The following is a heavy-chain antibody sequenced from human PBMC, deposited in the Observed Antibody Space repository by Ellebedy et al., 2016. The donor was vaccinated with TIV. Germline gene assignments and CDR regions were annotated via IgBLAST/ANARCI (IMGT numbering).Heavy chain of an antibody. Sequence: MPSETLSLTCTVSGDSISSGRWYWNWIRQPPGKGLEWIGSLYSSGRTYYNTSLKSRVTISPDTSKNQFSLKLSSVTAADTAVYYCGRGGGIAVTDTWGQGTLVTVSS. CDR2: LYSSGRT. J-gene: IGHJ4*02. CDR3: GRGGGIAVTDT. CDR1: GDSISSGRWY. V-gene: IGHV4-39*07. D-gene: IGHD6-19*01.